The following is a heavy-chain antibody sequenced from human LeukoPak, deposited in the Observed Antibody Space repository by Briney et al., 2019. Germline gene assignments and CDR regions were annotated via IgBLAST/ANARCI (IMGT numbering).Heavy chain of an antibody. CDR1: GFTFSNNA. Sequence: GGSLRLSCAASGFTFSNNAMHWVRQAPGGGVEWVSSISGGGGETYYVDSVKGRFIISRDNSKNTLYLQMNGLRVEDTAKFYCAKDIGNCYDSDYWGEGTLVTVSS. CDR2: ISGGGGET. D-gene: IGHD1-1*01. V-gene: IGHV3-23*01. CDR3: AKDIGNCYDSDY. J-gene: IGHJ4*02.